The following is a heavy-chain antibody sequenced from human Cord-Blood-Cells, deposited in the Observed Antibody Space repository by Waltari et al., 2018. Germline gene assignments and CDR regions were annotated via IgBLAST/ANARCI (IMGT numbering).Heavy chain of an antibody. D-gene: IGHD5-18*01. CDR3: ARAGYSYGYFDY. CDR1: AGSISSSSYY. Sequence: QLQLQESGPGLVKPSETLSLTCTVSAGSISSSSYYWGWIRQPPGKGLEWIGSIYYSGSTYYNPSLKSRLTISVAPSKNQFSLKLSSGTAADTAVYYCARAGYSYGYFDYWGQGTLVTVSS. V-gene: IGHV4-39*01. CDR2: IYYSGST. J-gene: IGHJ4*02.